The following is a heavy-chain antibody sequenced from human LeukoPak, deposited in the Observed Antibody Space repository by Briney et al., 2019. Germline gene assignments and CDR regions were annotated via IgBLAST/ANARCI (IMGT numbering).Heavy chain of an antibody. V-gene: IGHV1-18*04. CDR3: ASGDGGNSDTDAFDI. D-gene: IGHD4-23*01. CDR1: GYTFTGYY. CDR2: ISAYNGNT. J-gene: IGHJ3*02. Sequence: ASVNVSCKASGYTFTGYYMHWVRQAPGQGREWMGWISAYNGNTNYAQKLQGRVTMTTDTSTSTAYMELRSLRSDDTAVYYCASGDGGNSDTDAFDIWGQGTMVTVSS.